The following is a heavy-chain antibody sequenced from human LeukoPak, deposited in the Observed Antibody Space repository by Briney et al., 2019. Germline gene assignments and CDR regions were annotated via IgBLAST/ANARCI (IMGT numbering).Heavy chain of an antibody. V-gene: IGHV3-48*03. J-gene: IGHJ4*02. Sequence: TGGSLRLSCAASGFTFSSYEMNWVRQAPGKGLEWVSYISSSGSTTYYADSVKGRFTISRDNAKNSLYLQMNSLRAEDTAVYYCAKDVYDYVWGSYSLDYWGQGTLVTVSS. CDR1: GFTFSSYE. CDR2: ISSSGSTT. CDR3: AKDVYDYVWGSYSLDY. D-gene: IGHD3-16*01.